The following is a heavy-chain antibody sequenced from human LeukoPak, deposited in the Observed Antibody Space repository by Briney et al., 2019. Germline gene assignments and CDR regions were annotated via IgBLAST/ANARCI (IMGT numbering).Heavy chain of an antibody. Sequence: PSQTLSLTCTVSGGSISSGGYYWSWIRQHPGKGLEWIGYIYYSGSTYYNPSLKSRVTISVDTSKNQFSLKLSSVTAADTAVYYCARSGDGYNIGPYYYYGMDVWGQGTTVTVSS. CDR3: ARSGDGYNIGPYYYYGMDV. D-gene: IGHD5-24*01. CDR1: GGSISSGGYY. V-gene: IGHV4-30-4*08. CDR2: IYYSGST. J-gene: IGHJ6*02.